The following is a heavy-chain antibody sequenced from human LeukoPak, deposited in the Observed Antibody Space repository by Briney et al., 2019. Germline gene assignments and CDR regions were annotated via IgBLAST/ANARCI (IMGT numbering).Heavy chain of an antibody. V-gene: IGHV4-61*02. CDR2: MYPSESN. CDR1: GGSINSGNYY. Sequence: SHTLSLPCIVSGGSINSGNYYWSWIRPPAGKGLEWVGRMYPSESNHYNPSLKSRVSISVDTSQNQFSLKLTSVTAADTAVYYCARYLGYCSGGSCLQWAFDIWGQGTMVTVSS. CDR3: ARYLGYCSGGSCLQWAFDI. D-gene: IGHD2-15*01. J-gene: IGHJ3*02.